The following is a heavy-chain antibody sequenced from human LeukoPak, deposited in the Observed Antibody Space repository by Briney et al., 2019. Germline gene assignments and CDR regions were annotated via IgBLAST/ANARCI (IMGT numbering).Heavy chain of an antibody. J-gene: IGHJ6*04. Sequence: GASVKVSCKACGGTFSRYAISWVRQARGQGLEWMRGIIPIFGTAKYAQKFQGRVTITADESTSTAYLELSSLRSEDTAVYYCAREVHLYSSIWRRVGYYYYYGMDVWGKGTTVTVSS. V-gene: IGHV1-69*01. CDR2: IIPIFGTA. CDR3: AREVHLYSSIWRRVGYYYYYGMDV. D-gene: IGHD6-13*01. CDR1: GGTFSRYA.